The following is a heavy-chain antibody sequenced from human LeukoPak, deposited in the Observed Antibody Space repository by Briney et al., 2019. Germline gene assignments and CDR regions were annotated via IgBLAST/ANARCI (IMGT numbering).Heavy chain of an antibody. CDR3: ARDWVVTAIQPPVD. V-gene: IGHV1-69*04. D-gene: IGHD2-21*02. CDR2: IIPILGIA. Sequence: SVKVSCKASGGTFSSYAISWVRQAPGQGLEWMGRIIPILGIANYAQKFQGRVTITADKSTSTAYMELSSLRSEDTAVYYCARDWVVTAIQPPVDWGQGTLVTVSS. CDR1: GGTFSSYA. J-gene: IGHJ4*02.